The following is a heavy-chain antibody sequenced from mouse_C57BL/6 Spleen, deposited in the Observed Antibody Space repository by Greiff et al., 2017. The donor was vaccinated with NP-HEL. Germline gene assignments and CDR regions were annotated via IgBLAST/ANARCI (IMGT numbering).Heavy chain of an antibody. Sequence: QVQLQQSGAELARPGASVKLSCKASGYTFTSYGISWVKQRTGQGLAWIGEIYPRSGNTYYNEKFKGKATLTADKSSSTAYLELRSLTSEDSAVYLCAKRVGRSPCYGMDYGGEGTSVTVSS. V-gene: IGHV1-81*01. CDR2: IYPRSGNT. D-gene: IGHD1-1*01. CDR1: GYTFTSYG. J-gene: IGHJ4*01. CDR3: AKRVGRSPCYGMDY.